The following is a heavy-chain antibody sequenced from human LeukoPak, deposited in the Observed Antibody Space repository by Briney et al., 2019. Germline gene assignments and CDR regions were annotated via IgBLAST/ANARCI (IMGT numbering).Heavy chain of an antibody. CDR3: ARNGYYSADY. V-gene: IGHV4-4*02. Sequence: SETLSLTCAVSGGSISSSNWWSWVRQPPGKGLEWIGEIYHSGSFNYNPSLQSRVTISLDKSQNQFSLRLTSVTAADTAVYYCARNGYYSADYWGQGTLVTVSS. CDR2: IYHSGSF. CDR1: GGSISSSNW. D-gene: IGHD4-17*01. J-gene: IGHJ4*02.